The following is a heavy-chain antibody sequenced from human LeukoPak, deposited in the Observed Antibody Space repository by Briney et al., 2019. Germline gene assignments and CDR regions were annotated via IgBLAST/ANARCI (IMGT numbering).Heavy chain of an antibody. CDR2: IYPGDSDT. V-gene: IGHV5-51*01. Sequence: GESLKISCKGSGYSFTSYWIGWVRQMPGKGLEWMGIIYPGDSDTRYSPSFQGQVTTSADKTISTAYLQRSSLKASDTAMSYCASVTLAVAWHGAFDIWGQGTMVTVSS. J-gene: IGHJ3*02. D-gene: IGHD6-19*01. CDR3: ASVTLAVAWHGAFDI. CDR1: GYSFTSYW.